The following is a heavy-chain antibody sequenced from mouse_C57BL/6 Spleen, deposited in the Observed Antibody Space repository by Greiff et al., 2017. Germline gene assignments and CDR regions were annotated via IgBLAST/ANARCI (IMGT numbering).Heavy chain of an antibody. CDR1: GYTFTSYW. CDR2: IDPSDSYT. Sequence: VQLQQPGAELVMPGASVKLSCKASGYTFTSYWMHWVKQRPGQGLEWIGKIDPSDSYTNYNQKFKGKSTLTVDKSSSTAYMQLSSLTSEDSAVYYWARWEVTMDYWGQGTTLTVSS. CDR3: ARWEVTMDY. D-gene: IGHD2-2*01. V-gene: IGHV1-69*01. J-gene: IGHJ2*01.